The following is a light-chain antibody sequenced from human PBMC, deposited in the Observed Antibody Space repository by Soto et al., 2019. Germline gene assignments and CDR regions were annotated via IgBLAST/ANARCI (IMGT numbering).Light chain of an antibody. CDR1: QRVSSY. J-gene: IGKJ4*01. CDR3: QQYHNSPFT. V-gene: IGKV3D-15*01. CDR2: DAS. Sequence: IGVTESAATLSLSPWERATLSFGASQRVSSYLAWYQQKPGHPPTLLLYDASTRATGIPARFSGSGSGTEFTLPISSLQSEDFAVYYCQQYHNSPFTFGGGTKVDIK.